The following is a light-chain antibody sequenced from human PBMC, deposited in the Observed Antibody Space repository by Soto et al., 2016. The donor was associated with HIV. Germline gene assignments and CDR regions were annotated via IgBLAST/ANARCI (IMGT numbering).Light chain of an antibody. CDR1: NIGSKS. CDR2: DDS. V-gene: IGLV3-21*03. J-gene: IGLJ3*02. Sequence: SYVLTQPPSVSVAPGKTARITCGGNNIGSKSVHWYQQRPGQAPVLVVYDDSDRPLGIPERFSGSNSGNTATLTISGVEAGDEADYYCQVWDTSSHHVVFGGGTKVTVL. CDR3: QVWDTSSHHVV.